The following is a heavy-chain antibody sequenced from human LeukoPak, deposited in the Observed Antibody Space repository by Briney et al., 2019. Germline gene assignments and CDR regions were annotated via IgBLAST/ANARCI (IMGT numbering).Heavy chain of an antibody. V-gene: IGHV4-59*01. J-gene: IGHJ4*02. CDR2: IFYTGGT. Sequence: PSETLSLTCTVSGGSISSFCWGWIRQPPGKGLEWIRYIFYTGGTNYSPSLKSRVSISVDTSRSYFSLKLRSVTAADTAVYYCGRVAKDGYSYGYVDYWGQGTLVTVSS. CDR1: GGSISSFC. CDR3: GRVAKDGYSYGYVDY. D-gene: IGHD5-18*01.